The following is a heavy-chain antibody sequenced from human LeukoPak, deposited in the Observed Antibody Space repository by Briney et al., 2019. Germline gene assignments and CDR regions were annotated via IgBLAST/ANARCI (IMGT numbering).Heavy chain of an antibody. CDR2: ISYDGSNK. CDR3: AKVASPPGCSSTSCYTHFDY. D-gene: IGHD2-2*02. Sequence: GGSLRLSCAASGFTFSSYAMHWVRQAPGKGLEWVAVISYDGSNKYYADSVKGRFTISRDNSKNTLYLQMNSLRAEDTAVYYCAKVASPPGCSSTSCYTHFDYWGQGTLVTVSS. J-gene: IGHJ4*02. CDR1: GFTFSSYA. V-gene: IGHV3-30-3*01.